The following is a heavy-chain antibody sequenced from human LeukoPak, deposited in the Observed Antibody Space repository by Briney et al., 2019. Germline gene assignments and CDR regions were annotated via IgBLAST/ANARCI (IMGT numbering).Heavy chain of an antibody. CDR3: AGRYGDYVGSPFDY. J-gene: IGHJ4*02. D-gene: IGHD5-12*01. Sequence: SETLSLTCTVSGGSISSYYWSWIRKPPGKGLEWIGYIYYSGSSGSTNYNPSLKSRVTISVDTSRNQFSLKLTSVAAADTAVYYCAGRYGDYVGSPFDYWGQGTLVTVSS. CDR2: IYYSGSSGST. CDR1: GGSISSYY. V-gene: IGHV4-59*08.